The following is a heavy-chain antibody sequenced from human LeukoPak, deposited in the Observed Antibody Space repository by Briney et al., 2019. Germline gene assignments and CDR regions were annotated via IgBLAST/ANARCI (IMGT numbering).Heavy chain of an antibody. Sequence: GGSLRLSCAASGFTFSSYAMSWVRQAPGKGLEWVSAISGSGGTTHYADSVKGRFTISRDNSKNTLSLQMNSLRAEDTAVYYCAKDGYYESSGYSYFDYWGQGTLVTVSS. CDR3: AKDGYYESSGYSYFDY. CDR1: GFTFSSYA. J-gene: IGHJ4*02. V-gene: IGHV3-23*01. D-gene: IGHD3-22*01. CDR2: ISGSGGTT.